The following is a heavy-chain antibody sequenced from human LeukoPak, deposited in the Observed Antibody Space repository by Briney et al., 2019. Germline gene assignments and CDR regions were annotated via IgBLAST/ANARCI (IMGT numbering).Heavy chain of an antibody. CDR3: ARYYGSGSYFDY. V-gene: IGHV3-30-3*01. Sequence: PGGSLRLSCAASGFTFSSYAMHWVRQAPGKGLEWVAVISYDGSNKYYADSVKGRLTISRDNSKNTLYLQMNSLRAEDTAVYYCARYYGSGSYFDYWGQGTLVTVSS. J-gene: IGHJ4*02. CDR1: GFTFSSYA. CDR2: ISYDGSNK. D-gene: IGHD3-10*01.